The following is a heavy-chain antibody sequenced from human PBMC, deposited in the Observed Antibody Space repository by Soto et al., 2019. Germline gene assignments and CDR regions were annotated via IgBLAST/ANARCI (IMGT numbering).Heavy chain of an antibody. D-gene: IGHD4-17*01. CDR2: IFFTGNI. J-gene: IGHJ4*02. Sequence: PSETLSLTCTVSGASLSSISYYWGWIRQPPGKGLEWVGSIFFTGNIYYNPSLKSRVTISVDTSKNQFSLRLSSVTTADTALYYCARTTAVPNSLRSRYFFDYWGQGTLVTVSS. CDR3: ARTTAVPNSLRSRYFFDY. V-gene: IGHV4-39*07. CDR1: GASLSSISYY.